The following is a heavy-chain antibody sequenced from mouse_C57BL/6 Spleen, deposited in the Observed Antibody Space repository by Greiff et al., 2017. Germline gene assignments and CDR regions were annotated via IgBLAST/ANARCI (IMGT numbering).Heavy chain of an antibody. CDR3: ARDGGYYGSAGYFDV. D-gene: IGHD1-1*01. V-gene: IGHV3-6*01. CDR2: ISYDGSN. J-gene: IGHJ1*03. Sequence: EVQLQQSGPGLVKPSQSLSLTCSVTGYSITSGYYWNWIRQFPGNKLEWMGYISYDGSNNYNPSLKNRISITRDTSKNQFFLKLNSVTTEDTATYYCARDGGYYGSAGYFDVWGTGTTVTVSS. CDR1: GYSITSGYY.